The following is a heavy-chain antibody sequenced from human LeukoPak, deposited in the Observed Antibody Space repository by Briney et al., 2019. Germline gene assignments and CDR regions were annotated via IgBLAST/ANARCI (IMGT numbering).Heavy chain of an antibody. Sequence: GGSLRLSCAASGFSFSDNYMSWIRQAPGKGLEWVSYISGSSGHTNYADSVRGRFTISRDNAKNSLYLQMNSLRAEDTAVYYCARNILFAFDIWGQGTMVTVSS. CDR3: ARNILFAFDI. J-gene: IGHJ3*02. CDR1: GFSFSDNY. V-gene: IGHV3-11*03. CDR2: ISGSSGHT.